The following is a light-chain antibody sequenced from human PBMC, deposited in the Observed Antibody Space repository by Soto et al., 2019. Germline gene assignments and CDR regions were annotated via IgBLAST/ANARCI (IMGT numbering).Light chain of an antibody. CDR1: QDINNY. Sequence: DLQMTQSPSSLSASVGDRVTITCQASQDINNYLNWYQQKPGKAPKLLIYDASNLETGVPTRFSGSGSGTDFTFTISSLQPEDMATYYCQQYDNLPSITFGQGTRLDFK. CDR2: DAS. J-gene: IGKJ5*01. V-gene: IGKV1-33*01. CDR3: QQYDNLPSIT.